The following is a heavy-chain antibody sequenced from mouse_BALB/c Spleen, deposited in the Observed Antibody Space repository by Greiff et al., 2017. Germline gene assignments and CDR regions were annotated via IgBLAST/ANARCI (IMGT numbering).Heavy chain of an antibody. CDR3: ARANWGFDY. CDR1: GFSFSSYA. J-gene: IGHJ2*01. D-gene: IGHD4-1*01. Sequence: DVLLVESGGGLVKPGGSLKLSCAASGFSFSSYAMSWVRQSPEKRLEWVAEISSCGSYTYYPDTVTGRFTISRANAKNTLCLEMSRLTSEDTAMYYCARANWGFDYWGQGTTLTVSS. CDR2: ISSCGSYT. V-gene: IGHV5-9-4*01.